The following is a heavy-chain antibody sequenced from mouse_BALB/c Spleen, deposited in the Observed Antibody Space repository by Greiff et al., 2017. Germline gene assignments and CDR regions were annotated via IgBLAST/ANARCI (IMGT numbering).Heavy chain of an antibody. Sequence: EVKLMESGGGLVKPGGSLKLSCAASGFTFSSYAMSWVRQTPEKRLEWVASISSGGSTYYPDSVKGRFTISRDNARNILYLQMSSLRSEDTAMYYCARGLYGKGTGYFDVWGAGTTVTVSS. D-gene: IGHD1-1*01. CDR2: ISSGGST. V-gene: IGHV5-6-5*01. J-gene: IGHJ1*01. CDR3: ARGLYGKGTGYFDV. CDR1: GFTFSSYA.